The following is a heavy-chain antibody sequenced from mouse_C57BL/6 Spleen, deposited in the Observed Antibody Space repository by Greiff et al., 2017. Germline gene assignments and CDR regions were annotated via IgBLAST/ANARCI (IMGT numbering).Heavy chain of an antibody. J-gene: IGHJ2*01. D-gene: IGHD1-1*02. CDR1: GFTFSSYT. CDR2: ISGGGGNT. Sequence: EVKLVESGGGLVKPGGSLKLSCAASGFTFSSYTMSWVRQTPEKRLEWVATISGGGGNTYYPDSVKGRFTISRDNAKNTLYLQMSSLRSEDTALYYCARHGATLFDYWGQGTTLTVSS. V-gene: IGHV5-9*01. CDR3: ARHGATLFDY.